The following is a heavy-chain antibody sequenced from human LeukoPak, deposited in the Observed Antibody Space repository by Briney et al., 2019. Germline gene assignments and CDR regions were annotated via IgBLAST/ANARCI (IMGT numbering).Heavy chain of an antibody. CDR1: GGTFSSYA. D-gene: IGHD3-22*01. V-gene: IGHV1-69*04. Sequence: GSSVKVSYKASGGTFSSYAISWVRQAPGQGLEWMGRIIPILGIANYAQKFQGRVTITADKSTSTAYMELSSLRSEDTAVYYCARDSPGGYYYDSSGYYFDYWGQGTLVTVSS. CDR3: ARDSPGGYYYDSSGYYFDY. CDR2: IIPILGIA. J-gene: IGHJ4*02.